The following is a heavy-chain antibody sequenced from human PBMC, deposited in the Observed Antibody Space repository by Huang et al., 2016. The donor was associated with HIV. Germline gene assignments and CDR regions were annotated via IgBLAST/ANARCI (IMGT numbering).Heavy chain of an antibody. V-gene: IGHV4-34*02. CDR2: MKPGGSP. CDR3: ARIPTPSYYDRWSLSPVEEDFFYYNLDV. D-gene: IGHD3-16*01. J-gene: IGHJ6*02. Sequence: QVRLQQWGEGVLKPSETLSLTCAVYGASFGGYFWSWVRQSPDKGLGWIGEMKPGGSPTYNPLCGSRGTIAVDTSKNQFYLKLRAVAAADAAIYYCARIPTPSYYDRWSLSPVEEDFFYYNLDVWGQGTPVIVSS. CDR1: GASFGGYF.